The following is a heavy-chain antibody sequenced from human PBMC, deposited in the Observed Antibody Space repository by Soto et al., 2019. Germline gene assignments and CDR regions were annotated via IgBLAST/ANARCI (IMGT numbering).Heavy chain of an antibody. V-gene: IGHV3-9*01. Sequence: PGGSLRLSCAASGFTFDDYAMHWVRQAPGKGLEWVSGISWNSGSIDYADSVKGRFTISRDNAKNSLYLQMNSLRAEDTALYYCAKDGSGRYFYYFDYWGLGTLVTSPQ. CDR3: AKDGSGRYFYYFDY. J-gene: IGHJ4*02. D-gene: IGHD1-26*01. CDR2: ISWNSGSI. CDR1: GFTFDDYA.